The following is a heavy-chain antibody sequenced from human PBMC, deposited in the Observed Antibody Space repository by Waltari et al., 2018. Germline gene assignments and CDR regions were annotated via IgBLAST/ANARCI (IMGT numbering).Heavy chain of an antibody. CDR2: ISSSSSTI. D-gene: IGHD4-17*01. J-gene: IGHJ4*02. CDR1: GFTFRSYS. CDR3: ARDPTVTTSTLFDY. Sequence: EVQLLESGGGLVQPGGSLRLSCAASGFTFRSYSMNLVRPAPGKGLEWVSYISSSSSTIYYADSVKGRFTISRDNAKNSLYLQMNSLRAEDTAVYYCARDPTVTTSTLFDYWGQGTLVTVSS. V-gene: IGHV3-48*01.